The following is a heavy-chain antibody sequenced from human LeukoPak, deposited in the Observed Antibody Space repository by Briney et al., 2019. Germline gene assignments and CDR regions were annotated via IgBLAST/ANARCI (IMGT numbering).Heavy chain of an antibody. D-gene: IGHD3-9*01. J-gene: IGHJ6*03. CDR1: GFTFSSYW. CDR2: INSDGSST. Sequence: GGSLRLSCAASGFTFSSYWMHWVRQAPGKGLVWVSRINSDGSSTSYADSVKGRCTISRDNAKNTLYLQMNSLRAEDTAVYYCARDAEYRVFDWLSYYYYYYMDVWGKGTTVTISS. CDR3: ARDAEYRVFDWLSYYYYYYMDV. V-gene: IGHV3-74*01.